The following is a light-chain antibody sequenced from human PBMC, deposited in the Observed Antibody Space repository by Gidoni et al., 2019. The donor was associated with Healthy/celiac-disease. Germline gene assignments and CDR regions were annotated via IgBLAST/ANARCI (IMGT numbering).Light chain of an antibody. CDR2: DAS. Sequence: DIQMTQSPSSLSASVGDRVTITCQASQDISNYFNWYQQKPGKAPKLLIYDASNLETGVPSRFSGSGSGTDFTFTISSLQPEDIATYYCQQYDNLPLTFGGXTKVEIK. CDR1: QDISNY. CDR3: QQYDNLPLT. J-gene: IGKJ4*01. V-gene: IGKV1-33*01.